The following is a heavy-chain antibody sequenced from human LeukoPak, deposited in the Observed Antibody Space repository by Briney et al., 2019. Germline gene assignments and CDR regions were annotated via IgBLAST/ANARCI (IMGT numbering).Heavy chain of an antibody. V-gene: IGHV4-30-4*08. Sequence: PSETLSLTCTVSGGSISSGDYYWSWIRQPPGKGLEWIGYIYYSGITYYNPALKSRVTISVDTSKNQFSLKLSSVTAADTAVYYCARAIGDNGFDYWGQGTLVTVSS. D-gene: IGHD2-21*02. CDR2: IYYSGIT. CDR3: ARAIGDNGFDY. CDR1: GGSISSGDYY. J-gene: IGHJ4*02.